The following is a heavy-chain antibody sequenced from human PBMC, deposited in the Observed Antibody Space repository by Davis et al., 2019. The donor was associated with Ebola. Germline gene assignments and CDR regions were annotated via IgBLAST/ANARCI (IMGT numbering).Heavy chain of an antibody. D-gene: IGHD2-2*01. V-gene: IGHV4-34*01. J-gene: IGHJ5*02. Sequence: SETLSLTCAVYGGSLTGYQWSWVRQPPGKALEWIGEINQSGRTKYNPSLKSRLTISVDTSKNQFSLKLNSATAADTAVYYCATLNLGYCSSTSCSGAWFDPWGQGTLVTVSS. CDR1: GGSLTGYQ. CDR2: INQSGRT. CDR3: ATLNLGYCSSTSCSGAWFDP.